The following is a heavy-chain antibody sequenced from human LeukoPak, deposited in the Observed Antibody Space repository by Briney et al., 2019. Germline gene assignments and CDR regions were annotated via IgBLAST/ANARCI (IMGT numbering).Heavy chain of an antibody. D-gene: IGHD3-22*01. Sequence: PSGTLSLTCAVSGGPISSNNWWGWVRQPPGKGLEWIGEIYHSGSPNYNPSLKSRVTISVDKSKNQFSLKLSSVTAADTAVYYCARDKYYYDSSGGSYGMDVRGQGTTVTVSS. CDR2: IYHSGSP. CDR1: GGPISSNNW. V-gene: IGHV4-4*02. CDR3: ARDKYYYDSSGGSYGMDV. J-gene: IGHJ6*02.